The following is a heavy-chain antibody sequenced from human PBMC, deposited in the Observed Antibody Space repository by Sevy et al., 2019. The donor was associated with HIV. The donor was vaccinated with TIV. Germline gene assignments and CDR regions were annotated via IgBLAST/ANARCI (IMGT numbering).Heavy chain of an antibody. CDR2: SNPNSGGT. J-gene: IGHJ4*02. V-gene: IGHV1-2*02. Sequence: ASVKVSCKASGYTFTGYYMHWVRQAPGLGLEWMGWSNPNSGGTKYAQKFQGRVTMTRDTSISTAYMELSRLKSDDTAVYYCTRGPSGFSGSDLAYWGQRTLVTVSS. D-gene: IGHD3-22*01. CDR3: TRGPSGFSGSDLAY. CDR1: GYTFTGYY.